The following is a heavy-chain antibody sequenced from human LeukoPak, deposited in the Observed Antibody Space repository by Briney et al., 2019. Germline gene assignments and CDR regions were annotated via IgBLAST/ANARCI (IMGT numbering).Heavy chain of an antibody. Sequence: ASVKVSCKASGYTFTSYYMHWVRQAPGQGLEWMGIINPSGGSTSYAQKFQGRVTMTRDTSTSTVYMELSSLRSEDTAVYYCARDFNSTYYYGSGSFSLEYFDYWGQGTLVTVSS. CDR2: INPSGGST. J-gene: IGHJ4*02. V-gene: IGHV1-46*01. D-gene: IGHD3-10*01. CDR3: ARDFNSTYYYGSGSFSLEYFDY. CDR1: GYTFTSYY.